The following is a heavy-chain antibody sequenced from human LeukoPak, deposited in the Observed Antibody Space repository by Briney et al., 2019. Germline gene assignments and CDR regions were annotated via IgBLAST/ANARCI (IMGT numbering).Heavy chain of an antibody. V-gene: IGHV3-30*18. CDR3: AKDEGGSIDY. CDR1: GFTFSSYG. D-gene: IGHD3-10*01. CDR2: ISYDGSNK. Sequence: GGSLRLSCAASGFTFSSYGMHWVRQAPGKGLEWVAVISYDGSNKYYADSVKGRFIIARDNSKNTLYLQMNSLRVGDTAVYYCAKDEGGSIDYWGQRTLVTVSS. J-gene: IGHJ4*02.